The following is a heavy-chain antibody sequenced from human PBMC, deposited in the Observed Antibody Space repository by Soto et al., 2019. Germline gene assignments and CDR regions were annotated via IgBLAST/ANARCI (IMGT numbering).Heavy chain of an antibody. CDR2: INHSGST. V-gene: IGHV4-34*01. Sequence: PSETLSLTCAVYGGSFSGYYWSWIRQPPGKGLEWIGEINHSGSTNYNPSLKSRVTISVDTSKNQFSLKLSSVTAADTAVYYCARGGDCNSTSCYYYYMDVWSKGTTVTVSS. CDR3: ARGGDCNSTSCYYYYMDV. CDR1: GGSFSGYY. D-gene: IGHD2-2*01. J-gene: IGHJ6*03.